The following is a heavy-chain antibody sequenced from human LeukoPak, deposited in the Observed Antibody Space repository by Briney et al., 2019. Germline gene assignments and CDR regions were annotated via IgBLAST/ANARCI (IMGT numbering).Heavy chain of an antibody. CDR1: GYSITSSSW. V-gene: IGHV4-28*01. J-gene: IGHJ4*02. D-gene: IGHD3-10*01. CDR2: IYHSGTT. CDR3: ARKENVYYYFDY. Sequence: PSDTLSLTCAVSGYSITSSSWWGWIRQPPGKGLEWIGYIYHSGTTYYNPSLQSRVTMSVDTSKNQFSLKLGSVTAVDTAVYYCARKENVYYYFDYWGQGTLVTVSS.